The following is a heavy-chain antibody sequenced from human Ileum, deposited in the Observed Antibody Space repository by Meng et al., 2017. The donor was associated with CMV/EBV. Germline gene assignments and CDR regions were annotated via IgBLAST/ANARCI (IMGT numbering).Heavy chain of an antibody. Sequence: ASVKVSCKASGYRFTSYEINWVRQAPGQGLEWMGWITPYNGHTSYAQIFQGRVTMTTDTSTSTAYMELRSLRSDDTAVYYCAKGGYSDYGYQYYGLDVWGRGTMVTVSS. V-gene: IGHV1-18*01. D-gene: IGHD5-12*01. CDR3: AKGGYSDYGYQYYGLDV. J-gene: IGHJ6*02. CDR1: GYRFTSYE. CDR2: ITPYNGHT.